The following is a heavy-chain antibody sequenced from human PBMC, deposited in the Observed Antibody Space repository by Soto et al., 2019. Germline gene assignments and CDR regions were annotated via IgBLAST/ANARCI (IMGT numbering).Heavy chain of an antibody. J-gene: IGHJ4*02. D-gene: IGHD1-1*01. CDR1: GFTFSSYG. Sequence: QVQLVESGGGVVQPGRSLRLSCAASGFTFSSYGMHWVRQAPGKGLEWVAVIWYDGSTKYYADSVRGRFSISRDNAKNTLYLQMSSLRVEDTAVYHCVRWGNWKVPDHWGQGTLVTVSS. V-gene: IGHV3-33*01. CDR2: IWYDGSTK. CDR3: VRWGNWKVPDH.